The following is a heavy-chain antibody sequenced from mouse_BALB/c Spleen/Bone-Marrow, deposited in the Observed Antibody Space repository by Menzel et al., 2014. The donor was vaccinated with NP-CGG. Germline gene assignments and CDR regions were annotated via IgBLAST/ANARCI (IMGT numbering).Heavy chain of an antibody. Sequence: EVQLVESGGGLVQPGGSLRLSCTTSGFTFTDYYVSWVRQPPGKALEWLGFIRNKANGYTTEHSASVKGRFTISRDNSQSILYLQTNTLRAEDSATYYCARDIRQLDYWGQGTTLTVSS. CDR1: GFTFTDYY. CDR3: ARDIRQLDY. J-gene: IGHJ2*01. D-gene: IGHD6-1*01. V-gene: IGHV7-3*02. CDR2: IRNKANGYTT.